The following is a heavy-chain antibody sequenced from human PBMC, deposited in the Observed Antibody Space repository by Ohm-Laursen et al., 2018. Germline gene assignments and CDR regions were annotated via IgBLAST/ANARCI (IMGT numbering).Heavy chain of an antibody. Sequence: TLSLTCNVSGGSISNGGYYWTWIRQHPGKGLEWIGNIYDSGRTYYNPSLKSRVSVSADTSKNQFSLNLSSVTAADTAVYYCARGRQEPSSGWYTHFLDFWSQGSLVTVSS. D-gene: IGHD6-19*01. CDR2: IYDSGRT. CDR1: GGSISNGGYY. J-gene: IGHJ4*02. CDR3: ARGRQEPSSGWYTHFLDF. V-gene: IGHV4-31*03.